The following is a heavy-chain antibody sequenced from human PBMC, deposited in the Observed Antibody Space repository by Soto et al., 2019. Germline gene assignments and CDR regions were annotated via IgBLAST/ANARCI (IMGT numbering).Heavy chain of an antibody. CDR2: LIPIFGTA. J-gene: IGHJ4*02. CDR1: GGTFSSYA. V-gene: IGHV1-69*01. CDR3: ARGYWRNYYDSSGYYYFDY. Sequence: QVQLVQSGAEVKKPGSSVKVSCKASGGTFSSYAISWVRQAPGQGLEWMGGLIPIFGTANYAQKFQGRVTITADESTSTAYMELSSLRSEDTAVYYCARGYWRNYYDSSGYYYFDYWGQGTLVTVSS. D-gene: IGHD3-22*01.